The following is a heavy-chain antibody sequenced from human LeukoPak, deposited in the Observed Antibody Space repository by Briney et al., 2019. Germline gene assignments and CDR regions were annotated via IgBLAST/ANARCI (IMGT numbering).Heavy chain of an antibody. CDR2: NKSETYGGTT. D-gene: IGHD3-16*02. CDR3: TTAFAEYYDYVWGSYRQGTDY. Sequence: PGGSLRLSCAASGFTFSNAWMSWVRQAPGKGLEWVGRNKSETYGGTTDYAAPVKGRFAISRDDSKNTLYLQMNSLKTEDTAVYYCTTAFAEYYDYVWGSYRQGTDYWGQGTLVTVSS. CDR1: GFTFSNAW. V-gene: IGHV3-15*01. J-gene: IGHJ4*02.